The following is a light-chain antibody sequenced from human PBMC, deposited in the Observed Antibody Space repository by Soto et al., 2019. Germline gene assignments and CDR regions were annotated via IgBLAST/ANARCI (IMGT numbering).Light chain of an antibody. V-gene: IGLV2-23*02. J-gene: IGLJ2*01. CDR3: CSYGGNYIFVI. Sequence: QSALTQPASVSGSPGQSITISCTGTSSDVGSYNLVSWYQQHPGKAPKLMIYEVSKRPSGVSNRFSGSTSGNTASLTISGLQAEDEADYYCCSYGGNYIFVIFGGGTKLTVL. CDR2: EVS. CDR1: SSDVGSYNL.